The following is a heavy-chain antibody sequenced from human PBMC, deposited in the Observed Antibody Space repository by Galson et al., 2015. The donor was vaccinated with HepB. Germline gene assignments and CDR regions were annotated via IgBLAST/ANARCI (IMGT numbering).Heavy chain of an antibody. Sequence: LSLTCTVSGGSISSGDYYWSWIRQPPGKGLEWIGYIYYSGSTYYNPSLKSRVTISVDTSKNQFSLKLSSVTAADTAVYYCARVGDFWSGYNIDYWGQGTLVTVSS. CDR1: GGSISSGDYY. CDR3: ARVGDFWSGYNIDY. D-gene: IGHD3-3*01. CDR2: IYYSGST. V-gene: IGHV4-30-4*01. J-gene: IGHJ4*02.